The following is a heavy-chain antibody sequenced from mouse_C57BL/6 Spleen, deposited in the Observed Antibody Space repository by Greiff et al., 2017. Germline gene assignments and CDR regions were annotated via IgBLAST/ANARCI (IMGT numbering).Heavy chain of an antibody. CDR1: GYTFTSYW. CDR3: ARSDYDVIFDY. CDR2: INPSNGGT. Sequence: QVQLQQPGPELVKPGASVKLSCKASGYTFTSYWMHWVKQRPGQGLEWIGNINPSNGGTNYNEKFKSKATLTVYKSSSTAYMQLSSLTSEDSAVYDCARSDYDVIFDYWGQGTTLTVSS. D-gene: IGHD2-4*01. J-gene: IGHJ2*01. V-gene: IGHV1-53*01.